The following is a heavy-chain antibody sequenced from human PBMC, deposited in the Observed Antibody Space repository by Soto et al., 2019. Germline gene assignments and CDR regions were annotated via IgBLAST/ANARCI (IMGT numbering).Heavy chain of an antibody. CDR2: ISSSRSTI. Sequence: GGSLRLSCAASGFTFSSYSMNWVRQAPGKGLEWVSYISSSRSTIYYADSVKGRFTISRDNAKNSLYLQMNSLRAEDTAVYYCARGNCSSTSCASGYWGQGTLVTVSS. V-gene: IGHV3-48*01. CDR3: ARGNCSSTSCASGY. CDR1: GFTFSSYS. J-gene: IGHJ4*02. D-gene: IGHD2-2*01.